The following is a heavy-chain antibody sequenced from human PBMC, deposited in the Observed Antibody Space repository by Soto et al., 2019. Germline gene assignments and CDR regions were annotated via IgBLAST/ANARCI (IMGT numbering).Heavy chain of an antibody. V-gene: IGHV3-74*01. CDR1: GFTFNNFW. Sequence: PGGSLRLSCAASGFTFNNFWMHWVRQVPGKGLVWISRINNDGSSRSYADSVKGRFTISRDNAKNTLYLQMNSLGAEDTAVYYCARDDRFYDFWSGYSFDYWGQGTLVTVSS. J-gene: IGHJ4*02. D-gene: IGHD3-3*01. CDR2: INNDGSSR. CDR3: ARDDRFYDFWSGYSFDY.